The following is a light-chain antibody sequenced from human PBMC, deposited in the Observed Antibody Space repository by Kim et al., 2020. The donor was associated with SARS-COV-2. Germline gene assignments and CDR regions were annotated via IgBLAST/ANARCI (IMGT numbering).Light chain of an antibody. CDR3: SSHTTSSTYV. V-gene: IGLV2-14*04. J-gene: IGLJ1*01. Sequence: GQSITISCTGNSSAVGYYNPVSWYQQHPGKAPKLIMYDVSERASGVSNRFSGSQSGNTASLTISGLRTEDEADYYCSSHTTSSTYVFGSGTKVTVL. CDR1: SSAVGYYNP. CDR2: DVS.